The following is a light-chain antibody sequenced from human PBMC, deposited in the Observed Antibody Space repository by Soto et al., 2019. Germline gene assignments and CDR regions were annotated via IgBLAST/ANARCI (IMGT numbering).Light chain of an antibody. CDR2: KAS. J-gene: IGKJ1*01. CDR1: QSFSSW. CDR3: QQYNSYSRT. V-gene: IGKV1-5*03. Sequence: DIQLTQSPSTLSATVGDRVTITCRASQSFSSWLAWYQHKPGKAPKLLIYKASSLESGVPSRFSGSGSGTEFTLTISSLQPDDFATYYCQQYNSYSRTFGQGAEVDIK.